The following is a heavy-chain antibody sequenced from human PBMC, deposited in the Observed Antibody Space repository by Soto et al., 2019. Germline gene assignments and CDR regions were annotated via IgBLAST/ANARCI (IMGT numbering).Heavy chain of an antibody. CDR2: ISYDVSHK. Sequence: QVQLVESGGGVVQPGRSLRLSCAGSGFTFSNYGLHWVRQAPGKGLEWVAVISYDVSHKYYADSVKGRFSISRDNSNNMLYLQIDSLRAEDTAVYYCAKDGAPRYCSRSSCHPAGAYWGQGTLVTVSS. CDR1: GFTFSNYG. V-gene: IGHV3-30*18. J-gene: IGHJ4*02. CDR3: AKDGAPRYCSRSSCHPAGAY. D-gene: IGHD2-15*01.